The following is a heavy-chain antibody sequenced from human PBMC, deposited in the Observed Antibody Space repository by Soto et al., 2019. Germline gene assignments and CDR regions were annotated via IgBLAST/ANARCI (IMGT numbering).Heavy chain of an antibody. CDR3: ARRGDFWRGSLYYYGMDV. J-gene: IGHJ6*02. CDR2: INPSGGST. CDR1: GYTFSSYY. Sequence: ASVKVSCKASGYTFSSYYMPWVRQAPGQGLEWMGIINPSGGSTSYAQKFQGQVSISADKSISTAYLQWSSLQASDIAIYYCARRGDFWRGSLYYYGMDVWGQGTTVTVSS. V-gene: IGHV1-46*01. D-gene: IGHD3-3*01.